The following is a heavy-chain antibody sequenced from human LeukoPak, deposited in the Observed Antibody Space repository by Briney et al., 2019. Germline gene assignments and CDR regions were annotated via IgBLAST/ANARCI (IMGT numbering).Heavy chain of an antibody. CDR2: INQDGGEK. Sequence: GGFLRLSCAASGFTFSSYWMTWVRQAPGKGLEWVANINQDGGEKWYVDSVKGRLTISRDNARNSVYLQMNSLRADDTAVYYCARDLGIVVVLTARGAFDIWGQGTMVTVSS. D-gene: IGHD2-15*01. J-gene: IGHJ3*02. V-gene: IGHV3-7*01. CDR3: ARDLGIVVVLTARGAFDI. CDR1: GFTFSSYW.